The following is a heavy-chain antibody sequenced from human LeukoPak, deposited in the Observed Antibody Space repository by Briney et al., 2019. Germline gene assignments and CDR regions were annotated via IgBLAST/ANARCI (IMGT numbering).Heavy chain of an antibody. CDR3: ARAGSTYSSGWYAFDY. J-gene: IGHJ4*02. CDR2: INHSGST. V-gene: IGHV4-34*01. Sequence: SETLSLTCAVYGGSFSGYYWSWIRQPPGKGLEWIGEINHSGSTNYNPSLKSRVTISVDTSKNQFSLKLSSVTAADTAAYYCARAGSTYSSGWYAFDYWGQGTLVTVSS. D-gene: IGHD6-19*01. CDR1: GGSFSGYY.